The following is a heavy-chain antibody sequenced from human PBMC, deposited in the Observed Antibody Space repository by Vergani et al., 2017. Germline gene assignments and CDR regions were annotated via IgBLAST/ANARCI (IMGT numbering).Heavy chain of an antibody. CDR1: GGTFSSYA. D-gene: IGHD6-19*01. CDR3: ARDKRTGSGWLRDWYFDL. CDR2: IIPIFGTA. V-gene: IGHV1-69*18. J-gene: IGHJ2*01. Sequence: QVQLVQSGAEVKKPGSSVKVSCKASGGTFSSYAISWVRQAPGQGLEWMGRIIPIFGTANYAQKFQGRVTITADESTSTAYMELSSLRSEDTAVYYCARDKRTGSGWLRDWYFDLWGRGTLVTVS.